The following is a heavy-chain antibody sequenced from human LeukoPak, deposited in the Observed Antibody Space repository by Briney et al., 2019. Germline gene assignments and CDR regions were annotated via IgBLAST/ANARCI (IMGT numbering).Heavy chain of an antibody. V-gene: IGHV4-31*03. CDR3: ARGLATIIVVVPAARVRWFDP. CDR2: IYYSGST. J-gene: IGHJ5*02. D-gene: IGHD2-2*01. CDR1: GGSISSGGYY. Sequence: SETLSITCTVSGGSISSGGYYWSWIRQHPGKGLEWIGYIYYSGSTYYNPSLKSRVTISVDTSKNQFSLKLSSVTAADTAVYYCARGLATIIVVVPAARVRWFDPWGQGTLVTVSS.